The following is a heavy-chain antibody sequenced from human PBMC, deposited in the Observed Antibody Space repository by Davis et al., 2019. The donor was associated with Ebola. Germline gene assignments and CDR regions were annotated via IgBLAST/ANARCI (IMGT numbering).Heavy chain of an antibody. J-gene: IGHJ2*01. CDR1: GYTFTSDW. CDR2: IYPGDSDT. CDR3: ASRGSDWYFDL. V-gene: IGHV5-51*01. Sequence: PGGSLRLSCKASGYTFTSDWIGWVRQMPGKGLEWMGTIYPGDSDTRYSPSFQGQVTISADKSISTAYLPWSSLKASDTAMYYCASRGSDWYFDLWGRGTLVTVSS.